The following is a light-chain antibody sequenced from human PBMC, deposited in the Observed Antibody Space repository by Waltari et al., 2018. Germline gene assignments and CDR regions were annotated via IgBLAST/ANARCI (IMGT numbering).Light chain of an antibody. Sequence: QSALTQPASVSGSPGQSITISCTGTSSDVGGYKYVSWYQQHPGKAPKLMIYDVTKRPSGVSNLFSGAKSGNTASLTISGLQAEDEADYYCSSYTSSSTSVFGTGTKVTVL. CDR1: SSDVGGYKY. V-gene: IGLV2-14*01. CDR3: SSYTSSSTSV. CDR2: DVT. J-gene: IGLJ1*01.